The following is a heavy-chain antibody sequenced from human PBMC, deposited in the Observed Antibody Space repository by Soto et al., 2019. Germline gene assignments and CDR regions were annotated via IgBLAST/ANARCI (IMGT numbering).Heavy chain of an antibody. D-gene: IGHD2-2*01. CDR1: GYTFTSYG. CDR3: ARAQDIVVVPADWFDP. V-gene: IGHV1-18*01. Sequence: ASVKVSCKASGYTFTSYGISWVRQAPGQGLEWMGWISAYNGNTNYAQKLQGRVTMTTDTSTSTAYMELRSLRSDDTAVYYCARAQDIVVVPADWFDPWGQGTLVTVSS. J-gene: IGHJ5*02. CDR2: ISAYNGNT.